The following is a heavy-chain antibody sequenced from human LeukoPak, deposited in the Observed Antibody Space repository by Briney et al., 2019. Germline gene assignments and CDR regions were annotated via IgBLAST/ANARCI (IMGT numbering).Heavy chain of an antibody. CDR3: AREYSSSSWIDY. CDR1: GGSISSYY. CDR2: IYTSGST. D-gene: IGHD6-6*01. Sequence: SETLSLACTVSGGSISSYYWSWIRQPAGKGLEWIGRIYTSGSTNYNPSLKSRVTMSVDTSKNQFSLKLSSVTAADTAVYYCAREYSSSSWIDYWGQGTLVTVSS. V-gene: IGHV4-4*07. J-gene: IGHJ4*02.